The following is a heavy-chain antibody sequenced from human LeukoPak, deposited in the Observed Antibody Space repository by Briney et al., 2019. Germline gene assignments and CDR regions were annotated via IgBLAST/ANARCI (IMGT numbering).Heavy chain of an antibody. D-gene: IGHD6-19*01. CDR1: GFTFSSYA. J-gene: IGHJ4*02. CDR2: ISGSGGST. V-gene: IGHV3-23*01. Sequence: GGSLRLSCAASGFTFSSYAMSWVRQAPGKGLEWVSAISGSGGSTYYADSVKGRFTISRDNAKNSLYLQMNSLRAEDTAVYYCAGAVAGTDFDYWGQGTLVTVSS. CDR3: AGAVAGTDFDY.